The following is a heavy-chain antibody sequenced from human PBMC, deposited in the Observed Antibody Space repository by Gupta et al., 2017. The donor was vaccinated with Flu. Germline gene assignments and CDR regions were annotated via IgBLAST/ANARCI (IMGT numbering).Heavy chain of an antibody. CDR3: ARLYYYESSGSLDAFDV. CDR2: IHYSGTT. D-gene: IGHD3-22*01. CDR1: GDSINNYY. J-gene: IGHJ3*01. Sequence: QVQLQESGPGLVKPSETLSLACSVSGDSINNYYWSWIRQPPGKGLEWLGYIHYSGTTNYNPSLNSRVTISRDTSKNQFSLRLTSVTVADTALYYCARLYYYESSGSLDAFDVWGQGTMVTVSS. V-gene: IGHV4-59*08.